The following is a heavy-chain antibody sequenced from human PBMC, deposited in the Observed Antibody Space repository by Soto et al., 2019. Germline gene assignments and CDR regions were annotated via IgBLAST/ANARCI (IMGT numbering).Heavy chain of an antibody. CDR3: ARLLRSYDILTGYYPAGDYYYYGMDV. Sequence: ASVKVSCKASGYTFTSYGISWVRQAPGQGLEWMGWISAYNGNTNYAQKLRGRVTMTTDTSTSTACMELRSLRSDDTAVYYCARLLRSYDILTGYYPAGDYYYYGMDVWGQGTTVTVSS. CDR1: GYTFTSYG. CDR2: ISAYNGNT. D-gene: IGHD3-9*01. J-gene: IGHJ6*02. V-gene: IGHV1-18*01.